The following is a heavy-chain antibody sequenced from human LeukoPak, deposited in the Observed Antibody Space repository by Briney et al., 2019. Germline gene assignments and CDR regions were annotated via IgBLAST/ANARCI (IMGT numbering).Heavy chain of an antibody. Sequence: GGSLRLSCAASGFTFSSYAMSWVRQAPGKGLEWVSAISGSGGSTYYADSVKGRFTISSGNSKNTLYLQMNSLRAEDTAVYYCAKVMNYYDSSGYYGAAYFDYWGQGTLVTVSS. CDR3: AKVMNYYDSSGYYGAAYFDY. V-gene: IGHV3-23*01. CDR2: ISGSGGST. D-gene: IGHD3-22*01. J-gene: IGHJ4*02. CDR1: GFTFSSYA.